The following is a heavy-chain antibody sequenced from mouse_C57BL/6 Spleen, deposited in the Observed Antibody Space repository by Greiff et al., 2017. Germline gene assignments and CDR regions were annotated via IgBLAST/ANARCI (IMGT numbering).Heavy chain of an antibody. V-gene: IGHV1-69*01. J-gene: IGHJ4*01. CDR3: ARPGGGYAMDY. Sequence: QVQLQQPGAELVMPGASVKMSCKASGYTFTSYWMHWVKQRPGKGLEWIGEIDPSDSYTNYNQKFKGKSTLTVDKSSSTAYMQLSSLTSEDSAVYYCARPGGGYAMDYWGQGTSVTVSS. CDR1: GYTFTSYW. CDR2: IDPSDSYT.